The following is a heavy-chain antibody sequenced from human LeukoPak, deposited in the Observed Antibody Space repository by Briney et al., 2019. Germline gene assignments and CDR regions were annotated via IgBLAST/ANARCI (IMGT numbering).Heavy chain of an antibody. CDR3: GRGTHPHWYFDL. J-gene: IGHJ2*01. CDR1: GGSISSVNW. V-gene: IGHV4-4*02. Sequence: SGTLSLTCAVSGGSISSVNWWSWVRQPPAKGLEWIGELNHSGSTKYNPSLKSRVTISMDTSKNQFSLQLSSVTAADTAVYYCGRGTHPHWYFDLWGRGTLVTVSS. CDR2: LNHSGST.